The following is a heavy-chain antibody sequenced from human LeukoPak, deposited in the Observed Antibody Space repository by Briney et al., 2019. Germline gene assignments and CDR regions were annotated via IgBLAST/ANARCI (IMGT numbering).Heavy chain of an antibody. V-gene: IGHV3-7*01. J-gene: IGHJ6*03. Sequence: PGGSLRLSCSVSGFTFSNYWMTWVRQAPGKGLEWVANINQDGSEKYYVDSVKGRFTISRDNAKNSLYLQMNSLRAEDTAVYYCARDPYSGSYGNYYYYFMDVWGKGTTVTISS. CDR3: ARDPYSGSYGNYYYYFMDV. D-gene: IGHD1-26*01. CDR1: GFTFSNYW. CDR2: INQDGSEK.